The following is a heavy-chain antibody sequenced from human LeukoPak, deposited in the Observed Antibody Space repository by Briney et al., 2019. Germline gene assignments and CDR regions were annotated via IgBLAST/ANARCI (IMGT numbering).Heavy chain of an antibody. CDR1: GYTFTTYA. CDR2: INAGNGNT. J-gene: IGHJ4*02. CDR3: AREPYGGYEFDY. V-gene: IGHV1-3*01. D-gene: IGHD5-12*01. Sequence: ASVKVPCKASGYTFTTYAIHWVRQAPGQRLEWMGWINAGNGNTKYSQKFQGRVTITRNTSASTAYMELSSLRSEDTAVYYCAREPYGGYEFDYWGQGTLVTVSS.